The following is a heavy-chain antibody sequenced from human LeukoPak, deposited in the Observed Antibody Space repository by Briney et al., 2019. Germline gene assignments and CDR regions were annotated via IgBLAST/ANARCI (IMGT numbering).Heavy chain of an antibody. V-gene: IGHV3-64*01. D-gene: IGHD6-19*01. J-gene: IGHJ4*02. Sequence: PGGSLRLSCAASGFTFSSYAMHWVRQAPGKGLEYVSAISSNGGSTYYANSVKGRFTISRDNSKNTLYLQMGSLGAEDMAVYYCVRIAVAGTGDYWGQGTLVTVSS. CDR3: VRIAVAGTGDY. CDR1: GFTFSSYA. CDR2: ISSNGGST.